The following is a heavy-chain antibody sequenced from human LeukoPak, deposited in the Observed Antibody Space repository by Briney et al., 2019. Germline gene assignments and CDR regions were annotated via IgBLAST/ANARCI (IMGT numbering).Heavy chain of an antibody. D-gene: IGHD6-19*01. CDR2: IYYSGST. CDR3: ARHWGSSGWYKFDY. Sequence: SETLSLTCTVSGGSISSSSYYWGWIRQPPGKGLEWIGSIYYSGSTHYNPSLKSRVTISVDTSKNQFSLKLSSVTAADTAVYYRARHWGSSGWYKFDYWGQGTLVTVSS. V-gene: IGHV4-39*01. J-gene: IGHJ4*02. CDR1: GGSISSSSYY.